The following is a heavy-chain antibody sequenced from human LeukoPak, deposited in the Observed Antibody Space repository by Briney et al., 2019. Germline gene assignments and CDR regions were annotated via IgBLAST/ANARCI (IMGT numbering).Heavy chain of an antibody. V-gene: IGHV3-53*01. CDR1: GFTVSSNY. D-gene: IGHD6-6*01. J-gene: IGHJ3*02. Sequence: GGSLRLSCAASGFTVSSNYMSWVRQAPGKGLEWVSVIYSGGSTYYADSVKGRFTISRDNSKNTLYLQMNSLRAEDTAVYYCARVEYSSPHIAFDIWGQGTMVTVSS. CDR3: ARVEYSSPHIAFDI. CDR2: IYSGGST.